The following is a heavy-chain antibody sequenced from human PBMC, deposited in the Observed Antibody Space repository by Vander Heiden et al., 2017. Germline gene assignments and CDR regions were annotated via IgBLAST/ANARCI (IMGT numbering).Heavy chain of an antibody. CDR3: ARDKEDIVAVPANWFDP. J-gene: IGHJ5*02. Sequence: EVQLVESGGGLVKPGGSLRLSGAASGFTLSNYAMSWVRQAPGKGLEWVSSIGSGSAYIFYAVSVKGRFTISRDNVKNSLYLQMNSLRAEDTAVYYCARDKEDIVAVPANWFDPWGQGTLVTVSS. CDR2: IGSGSAYI. V-gene: IGHV3-21*01. D-gene: IGHD2-2*01. CDR1: GFTLSNYA.